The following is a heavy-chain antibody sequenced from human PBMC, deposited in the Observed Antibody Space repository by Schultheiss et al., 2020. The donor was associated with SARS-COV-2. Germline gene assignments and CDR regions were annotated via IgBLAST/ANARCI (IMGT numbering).Heavy chain of an antibody. V-gene: IGHV4-59*12. CDR3: ARFMVRPPHYYAMDV. J-gene: IGHJ6*02. Sequence: SQTLSLTCPVSGGSMNTYYWSWIRQPPGKGLEWIGSIYHSGSTYYNPSLKSRVTISVDTSKNQFSLKLSSVTAADTAVYYCARFMVRPPHYYAMDVWGQGTTVTVSS. CDR2: IYHSGST. D-gene: IGHD3-10*01. CDR1: GGSMNTYY.